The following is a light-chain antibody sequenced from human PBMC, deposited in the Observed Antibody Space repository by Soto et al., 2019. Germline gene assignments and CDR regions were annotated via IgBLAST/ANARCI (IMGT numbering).Light chain of an antibody. CDR3: QQYSTWLWT. V-gene: IGKV3-15*01. CDR1: QSVDSK. J-gene: IGKJ1*01. Sequence: EIVMTQSPATLSVSPGERATLSCRASQSVDSKLAWYQQKPGQGPRRLIYGASSRATGIPARFSGSGSGTEFTLTISSLQSEDFAVYYCQQYSTWLWTFGQGTKVEIK. CDR2: GAS.